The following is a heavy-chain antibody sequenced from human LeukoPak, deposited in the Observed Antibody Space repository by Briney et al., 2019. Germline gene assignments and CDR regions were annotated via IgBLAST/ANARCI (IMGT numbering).Heavy chain of an antibody. V-gene: IGHV3-48*01. CDR1: GFTFSSYS. CDR2: ISSSSSTI. D-gene: IGHD3-16*02. J-gene: IGHJ6*02. Sequence: GGSLRLSCAASGFTFSSYSMNWVRQAPGKGLEWVSYISSSSSTIYYADSVKGRFTISRDNSKNTLYLQMNSLRAEDTAVYYCARDPLAFPVDYVWGSYPYYYYGMDVWGQGTTVTVSS. CDR3: ARDPLAFPVDYVWGSYPYYYYGMDV.